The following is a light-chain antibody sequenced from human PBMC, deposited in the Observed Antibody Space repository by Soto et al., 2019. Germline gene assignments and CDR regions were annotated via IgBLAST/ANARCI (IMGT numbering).Light chain of an antibody. CDR2: AAS. V-gene: IGKV1-39*01. Sequence: DIQMTQSPSSLSASVGDRVTITCRASQSISSYLNWYQQKPGKAPKLLIYAASSLQSGVPSRFSGSGSGTDFTLTISSLQPEDFATDDCQQSYSTPLTFGGGTKVESK. J-gene: IGKJ4*01. CDR3: QQSYSTPLT. CDR1: QSISSY.